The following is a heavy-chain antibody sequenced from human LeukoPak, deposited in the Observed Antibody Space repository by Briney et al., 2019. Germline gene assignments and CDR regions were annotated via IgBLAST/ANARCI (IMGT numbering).Heavy chain of an antibody. Sequence: GGSLRLSCAASGFNFDDYTMHWVRQAPGKGLEWVSLVAWDGGGTFFADSVKGRFTISRDNSKNTLYLQMNSLRAEDTAVYYCASWPGGWYGEDYWGQGTLVTVSS. CDR2: VAWDGGGT. V-gene: IGHV3-43*01. D-gene: IGHD6-19*01. CDR1: GFNFDDYT. J-gene: IGHJ4*02. CDR3: ASWPGGWYGEDY.